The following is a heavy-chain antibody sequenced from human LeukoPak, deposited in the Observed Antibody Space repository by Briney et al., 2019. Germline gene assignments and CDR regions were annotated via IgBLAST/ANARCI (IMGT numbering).Heavy chain of an antibody. D-gene: IGHD3-3*01. CDR3: ARRPSIFGAVVTYYFDY. J-gene: IGHJ4*02. Sequence: SETLSLTCTVSGGSISSNSYYWAWIRQPPGKGLEWIGSIYYSGSAYYNPSLKSRVTISVATSKNQFSLRLSSVTAADTAVYYCARRPSIFGAVVTYYFDYWGQGTLVTVSS. CDR2: IYYSGSA. V-gene: IGHV4-39*01. CDR1: GGSISSNSYY.